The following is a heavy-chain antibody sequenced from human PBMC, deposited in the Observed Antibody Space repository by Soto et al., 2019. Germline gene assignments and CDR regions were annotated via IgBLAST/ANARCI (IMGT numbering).Heavy chain of an antibody. CDR1: GYTFTSYD. Sequence: ASVKVSCKASGYTFTSYDINWVRQATGQGLEWMGWMNPNSGNTGYALKFQGRVTMTRNTSISTAYMELNSLRSEDTAMFYCCILLSYYGSGRALLSFCGQGSSVT. CDR2: MNPNSGNT. J-gene: IGHJ4*02. CDR3: CILLSYYGSGRALLSF. D-gene: IGHD3-3*01. V-gene: IGHV1-8*01.